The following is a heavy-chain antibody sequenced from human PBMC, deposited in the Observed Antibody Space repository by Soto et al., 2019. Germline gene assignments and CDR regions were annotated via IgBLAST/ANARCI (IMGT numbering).Heavy chain of an antibody. D-gene: IGHD2-21*01. Sequence: EVQLVESGGGLIQPGGSLRLSCAVSGFTVSNNYMSWVRQAPGKGLEGVSVIYSGGYTAYGDSVKGRFTISRDNSKNTLYLQMNSLRADDTAVYYCATELGDNPASPFDSWGQGTLVTVSS. CDR3: ATELGDNPASPFDS. CDR1: GFTVSNNY. J-gene: IGHJ4*02. CDR2: IYSGGYT. V-gene: IGHV3-53*01.